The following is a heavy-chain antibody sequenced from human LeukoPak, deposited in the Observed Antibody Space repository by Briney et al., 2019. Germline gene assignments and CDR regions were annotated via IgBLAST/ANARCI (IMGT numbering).Heavy chain of an antibody. CDR2: INPSGGSA. CDR1: GYSFTSYF. J-gene: IGHJ4*02. CDR3: ARMTTVTTGLDY. Sequence: GASVKVPCKASGYSFTSYFIHWVRQAPGQGLEWMGIINPSGGSASYAQKFQGRVTMTRDMSTSTVYMELSSLRSEDTAVYYCARMTTVTTGLDYWGQGTLVTVSS. V-gene: IGHV1-46*01. D-gene: IGHD4-17*01.